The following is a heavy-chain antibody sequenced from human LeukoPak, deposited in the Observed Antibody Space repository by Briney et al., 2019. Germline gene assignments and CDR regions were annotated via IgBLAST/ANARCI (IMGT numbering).Heavy chain of an antibody. CDR1: GFTFSSYG. J-gene: IGHJ6*04. Sequence: GRSLRLSCAASGFTFSSYGMHWVRQAPGKGLEWVAVISYDGSNKYYADSVKGRFTISRDNSKNTLYLQMNGLRAEDTAVYYCAKSHITMVRGSMDVWGKGTTVTVSS. CDR3: AKSHITMVRGSMDV. D-gene: IGHD3-10*01. V-gene: IGHV3-30*18. CDR2: ISYDGSNK.